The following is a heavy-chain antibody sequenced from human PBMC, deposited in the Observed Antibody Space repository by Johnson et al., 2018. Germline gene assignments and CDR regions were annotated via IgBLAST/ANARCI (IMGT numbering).Heavy chain of an antibody. Sequence: VQLQESGGGLVQTGGSLRLSCAASGFSFSSYAMNWVRQAPGKGLEWVSVIGGTGGHTYYADSVKGRFTIPGDNSKNTLYLQMSSPRAEDTAVYYCAKDRIAVAGHDSLGFWGQGTMVTVSS. CDR2: IGGTGGHT. D-gene: IGHD6-19*01. CDR3: AKDRIAVAGHDSLGF. V-gene: IGHV3-23*01. J-gene: IGHJ3*01. CDR1: GFSFSSYA.